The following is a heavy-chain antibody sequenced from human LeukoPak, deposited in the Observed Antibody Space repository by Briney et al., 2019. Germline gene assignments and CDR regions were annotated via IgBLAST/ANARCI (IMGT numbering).Heavy chain of an antibody. CDR1: GGSINSSGYY. J-gene: IGHJ4*02. CDR2: HYYSGST. D-gene: IGHD3-9*01. V-gene: IGHV4-39*01. CDR3: ARHYYDILTGYNYPDY. Sequence: SETLSLTCTVSGGSINSSGYYWGWIRQPPGKGLEWIGSHYYSGSTYYNPSLKSRVIISVDTSKNQFSLKLSSVTAADTAVYYCARHYYDILTGYNYPDYWGQGTLVTVSS.